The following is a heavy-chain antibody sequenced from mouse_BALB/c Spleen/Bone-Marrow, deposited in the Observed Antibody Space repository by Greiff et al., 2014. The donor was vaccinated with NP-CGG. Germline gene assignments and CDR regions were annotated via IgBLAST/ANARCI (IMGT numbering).Heavy chain of an antibody. J-gene: IGHJ4*01. CDR2: IYPGDGDT. V-gene: IGHV1-80*01. CDR3: ASVYDYGRGYAMDY. Sequence: VQLQQSGAEVMRPGSSVNISCKASGYAFSNYGMNWVKQRPGQGLEWIGQIYPGDGDTNYNGKFKGRVTLTADKSPSTAYMQLSSLTSEDSAVFFCASVYDYGRGYAMDYWGQGTSVTVSS. CDR1: GYAFSNYG. D-gene: IGHD2-4*01.